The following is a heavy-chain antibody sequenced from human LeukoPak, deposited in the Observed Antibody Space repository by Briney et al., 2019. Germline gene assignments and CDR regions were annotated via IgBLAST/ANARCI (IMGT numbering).Heavy chain of an antibody. V-gene: IGHV1-24*01. CDR3: ARGGPGSSSWYNY. CDR2: FDPEDGET. CDR1: GYTLTELS. J-gene: IGHJ4*02. D-gene: IGHD6-13*01. Sequence: ASVKVSCKVSGYTLTELSMHWVRQAPGKGLEWMGGFDPEDGETIYAQKFQGRVTMTTDTSTSTAYMELRSLRSDDTAVYYCARGGPGSSSWYNYWGQGTLVTVSS.